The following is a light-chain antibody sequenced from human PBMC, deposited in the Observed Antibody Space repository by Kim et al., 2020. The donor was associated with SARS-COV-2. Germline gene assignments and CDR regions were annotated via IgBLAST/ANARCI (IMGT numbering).Light chain of an antibody. Sequence: SQGERATLSGRASPSVSSNLAWYQQKPGQAPRLLIYGASTRATGIPARFSGSGSGTESTLTISSLQSEDFAVYYCKQYNNWPPGTFGQGTKVDIK. CDR2: GAS. CDR1: PSVSSN. V-gene: IGKV3-15*01. J-gene: IGKJ1*01. CDR3: KQYNNWPPGT.